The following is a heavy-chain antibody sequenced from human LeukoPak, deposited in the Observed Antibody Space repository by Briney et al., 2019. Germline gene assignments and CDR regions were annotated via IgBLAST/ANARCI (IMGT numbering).Heavy chain of an antibody. CDR1: GFTFSTYA. CDR3: AKESRITMVRGVVDY. J-gene: IGHJ4*02. V-gene: IGHV3-23*01. CDR2: ISGSGDST. D-gene: IGHD3-10*01. Sequence: GGSLRLSCAASGFTFSTYAMSWVRQAPGKGLEWVSAISGSGDSTYYADSVKGRFTISGDNSRNTLYLQMNSLRAEDTAVYYCAKESRITMVRGVVDYWGQGTLVTVSS.